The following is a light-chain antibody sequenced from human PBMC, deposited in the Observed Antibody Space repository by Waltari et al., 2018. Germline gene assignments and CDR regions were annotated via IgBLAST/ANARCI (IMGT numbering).Light chain of an antibody. CDR1: GPNIGPDYD. CDR2: GMS. CDR3: QFYDTTLSVV. V-gene: IGLV1-40*01. J-gene: IGLJ3*02. Sequence: QYVLTQPPSVSGAPGQRVTISCTGTGPNIGPDYDVHWYQQVPRAAPKLLIYGMSSRPLGVPDRFFGSTSGTSASLAITGLQAEDEAVYYCQFYDTTLSVVFGGGTKLTVL.